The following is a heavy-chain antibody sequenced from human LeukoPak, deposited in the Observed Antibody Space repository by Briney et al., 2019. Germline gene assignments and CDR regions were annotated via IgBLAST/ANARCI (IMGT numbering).Heavy chain of an antibody. Sequence: ASVKVSCKASGYTFTGYYMHWVRQAPGQGLEWMGWINPNSGGTNYAQKFQGRVTMTRDTSISTAYMELSRLRSDDTAVYYCARGAVGYDILTGYRPDYYFDYWGQGTLVTVSS. J-gene: IGHJ4*02. CDR3: ARGAVGYDILTGYRPDYYFDY. V-gene: IGHV1-2*02. CDR2: INPNSGGT. D-gene: IGHD3-9*01. CDR1: GYTFTGYY.